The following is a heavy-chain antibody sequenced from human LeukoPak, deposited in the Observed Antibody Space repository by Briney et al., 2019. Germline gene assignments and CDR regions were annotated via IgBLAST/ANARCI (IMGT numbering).Heavy chain of an antibody. D-gene: IGHD3-22*01. CDR2: ISAYNGNT. CDR3: ARVRKYYDSSDNGMDV. J-gene: IGHJ6*02. Sequence: GASVKVSCKASGYTFTSYGISWVRQAPGQGLEWMGWISAYNGNTNYAQKLQGRVTMTTDTSTSTAYMELRSLRSDDTAVYYCARVRKYYDSSDNGMDVWGQGTTVTVSS. CDR1: GYTFTSYG. V-gene: IGHV1-18*01.